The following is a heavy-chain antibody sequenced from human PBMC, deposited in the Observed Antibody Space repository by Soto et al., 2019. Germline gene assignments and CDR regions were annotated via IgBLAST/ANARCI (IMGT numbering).Heavy chain of an antibody. CDR2: INPNSGGT. CDR3: ARDLDTAMATLPYYYYGMDV. CDR1: GYTCTVYY. V-gene: IGHV1-2*02. D-gene: IGHD5-18*01. Sequence: ASVKVSCKASGYTCTVYYMHGVGQSPLQGREGMGCINPNSGGTNYAQKFQGRVTMTRDTSISTAYMELSRLRSDDTAVYYCARDLDTAMATLPYYYYGMDVWGQGTTVTVSS. J-gene: IGHJ6*02.